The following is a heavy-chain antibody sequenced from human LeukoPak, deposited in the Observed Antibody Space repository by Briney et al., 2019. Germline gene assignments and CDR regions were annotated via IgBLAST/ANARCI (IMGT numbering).Heavy chain of an antibody. Sequence: GGSLRLSCAASGFTFSSYGMHWVRQAPGKGLEWVAVISYDGSNKYYADSVKGRFTISRDNSKNTLYLQMNSRRAEDTAVYYCAKDLYYYDSSGYLIDYWGRGTLVTVSS. V-gene: IGHV3-30*18. CDR3: AKDLYYYDSSGYLIDY. D-gene: IGHD3-22*01. J-gene: IGHJ4*02. CDR1: GFTFSSYG. CDR2: ISYDGSNK.